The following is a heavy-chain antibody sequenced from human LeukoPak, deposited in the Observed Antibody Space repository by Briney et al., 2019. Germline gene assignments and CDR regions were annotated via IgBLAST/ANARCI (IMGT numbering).Heavy chain of an antibody. CDR3: AKQLGYCSDGSCYFPY. D-gene: IGHD2-15*01. CDR2: ISNNGGYT. J-gene: IGHJ4*02. V-gene: IGHV3-23*01. CDR1: GFTFSRYW. Sequence: GGSLRLSCTASGFTFSRYWMSWVRQAPGKGLEWVSAISNNGGYTYYADSVQGRFTISRDNSKSTLCLQMNSLRAEDTAVYYCAKQLGYCSDGSCYFPYWGQGTLVTVSS.